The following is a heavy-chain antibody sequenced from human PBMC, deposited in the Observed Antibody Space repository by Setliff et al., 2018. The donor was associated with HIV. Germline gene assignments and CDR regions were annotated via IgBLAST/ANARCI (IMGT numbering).Heavy chain of an antibody. V-gene: IGHV3-7*03. CDR3: ARARGTNWPFDY. D-gene: IGHD1-1*01. CDR1: GSTFRSHW. Sequence: LRLSCVASGSTFRSHWMSWVRQAPGKGLEWVANINPDGSGSDYVASVKGRFTISRDNAKNSLYLQMNSLRAEDTAVYYCARARGTNWPFDYWGQGTLVTISS. J-gene: IGHJ4*02. CDR2: INPDGSGS.